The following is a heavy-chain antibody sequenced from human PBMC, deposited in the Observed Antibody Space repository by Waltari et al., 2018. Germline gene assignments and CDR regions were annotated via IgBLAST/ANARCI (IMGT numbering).Heavy chain of an antibody. V-gene: IGHV4-39*02. J-gene: IGHJ4*02. CDR3: AREERGSGPFYKGDN. CDR2: LYYTGAT. Sequence: QLKLQESGPGLVKPSETLYLPCPVSAASVRRSSYYWGWLSQPPGKGLGWLETLYYTGATKEDPSRQSRVSISVDTSKNQVSLSLSSVTAAVTTVYYFAREERGSGPFYKGDNWGQGTMVTVSS. CDR1: AASVRRSSYY. D-gene: IGHD3-10*01.